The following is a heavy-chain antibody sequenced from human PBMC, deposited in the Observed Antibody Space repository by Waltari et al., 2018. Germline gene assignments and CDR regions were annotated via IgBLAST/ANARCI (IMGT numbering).Heavy chain of an antibody. V-gene: IGHV4-59*11. J-gene: IGHJ4*02. Sequence: QVQLQESGPGLVKPSETLSLTCTVSGGSISSHYWSWIRQPPGKGLEWIGYIYYSGSTNYNPALNSRVTISVDTSKNQFSLKLSSVTAADTAVYYCARDLGYCSGGSCYSQNYFDYWGQGTLVTVSS. CDR1: GGSISSHY. CDR2: IYYSGST. CDR3: ARDLGYCSGGSCYSQNYFDY. D-gene: IGHD2-15*01.